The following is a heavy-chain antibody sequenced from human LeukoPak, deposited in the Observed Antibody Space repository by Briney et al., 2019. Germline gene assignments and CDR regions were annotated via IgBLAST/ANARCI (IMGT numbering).Heavy chain of an antibody. V-gene: IGHV4-39*01. CDR1: GGSISSSNYY. CDR3: VPLMVVADDLEIDP. D-gene: IGHD2-15*01. Sequence: PSETLSLTCTVSGGSISSSNYYWGWIRQPPGKVLEWIGSIYYSGSTFYNPSLKSRVTMSVDTSKNQFSLKLSSVTAADTAVYYCVPLMVVADDLEIDPWGQGTLVTVSS. J-gene: IGHJ5*02. CDR2: IYYSGST.